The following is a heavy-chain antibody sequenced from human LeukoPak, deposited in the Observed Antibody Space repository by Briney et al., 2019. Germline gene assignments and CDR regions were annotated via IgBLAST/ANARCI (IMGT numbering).Heavy chain of an antibody. Sequence: GGSRRLSCAASGFPFSSYCMAWVRQAPGKGLEWVASIKQDGGETLYVDSVTGRFTISRYNAKNSLYLQMNSLRAQDTVVYFCARDSKRGGNVCWRQGTLV. V-gene: IGHV3-7*01. CDR1: GFPFSSYC. D-gene: IGHD3-16*01. J-gene: IGHJ4*02. CDR3: ARDSKRGGNVC. CDR2: IKQDGGET.